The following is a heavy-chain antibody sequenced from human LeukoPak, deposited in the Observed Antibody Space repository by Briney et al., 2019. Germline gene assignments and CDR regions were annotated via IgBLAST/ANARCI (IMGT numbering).Heavy chain of an antibody. CDR3: AGCSAGGCSYYYMDV. J-gene: IGHJ6*03. V-gene: IGHV3-48*01. Sequence: GGSLRLSCAASGFTFSSYSMNWVRQPPGKGLEWVSNIGTSSTTIYYADSVKGRFTISRDNAKNSLYLQMSSLRADDTAVYYCAGCSAGGCSYYYMDVWGKGTTVTVSS. D-gene: IGHD2-15*01. CDR2: IGTSSTTI. CDR1: GFTFSSYS.